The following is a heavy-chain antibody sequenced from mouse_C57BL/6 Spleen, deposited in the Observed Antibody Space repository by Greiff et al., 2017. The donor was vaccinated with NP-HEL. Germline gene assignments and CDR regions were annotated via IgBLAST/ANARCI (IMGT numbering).Heavy chain of an antibody. V-gene: IGHV5-12*01. D-gene: IGHD4-1*01. CDR3: ARGANWDGGYYFDY. Sequence: EVMLVESGGGLVQPGGSLKLSCAASGFTFSDYYMYWVRQTPEKRLEWVAYISNGGGSTYYPDTVKGRFTISRDNAKNTLYLQMSRLKSEDTAMYYCARGANWDGGYYFDYWGQGTTPTVSS. J-gene: IGHJ2*01. CDR2: ISNGGGST. CDR1: GFTFSDYY.